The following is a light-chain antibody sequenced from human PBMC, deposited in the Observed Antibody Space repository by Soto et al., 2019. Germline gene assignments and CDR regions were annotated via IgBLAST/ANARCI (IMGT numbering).Light chain of an antibody. CDR1: QTISSW. Sequence: DIQMTQSPSSLSASVGDRVTITCRASQTISSWLAWYQQKPEKAPKTLIFDASTLQSGVPSRFSGSGSGTDFTLAISSLQPEDSATYYCLQDINYPWTFGQGTKVDIK. V-gene: IGKV1D-16*01. CDR2: DAS. J-gene: IGKJ1*01. CDR3: LQDINYPWT.